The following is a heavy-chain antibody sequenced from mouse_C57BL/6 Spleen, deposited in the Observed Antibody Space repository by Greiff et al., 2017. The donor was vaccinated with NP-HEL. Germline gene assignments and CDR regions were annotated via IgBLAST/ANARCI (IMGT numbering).Heavy chain of an antibody. J-gene: IGHJ4*01. D-gene: IGHD2-3*01. CDR3: ARDYDDAMDY. CDR2: INPSSGYT. V-gene: IGHV1-4*01. CDR1: GYTFTSYT. Sequence: QVQLQQSGAELARPGASVKMSCKASGYTFTSYTMHWVKQRPGQGLEWIGYINPSSGYTKYNQKFKDKATLTADKSSSTAYMQLSSLTSEDPAVYYCARDYDDAMDYWGQGTSVTVSS.